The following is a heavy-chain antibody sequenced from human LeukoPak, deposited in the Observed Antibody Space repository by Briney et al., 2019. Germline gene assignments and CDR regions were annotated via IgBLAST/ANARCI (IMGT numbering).Heavy chain of an antibody. CDR2: INHSRST. CDR1: GGSFSGYY. V-gene: IGHV4-34*01. J-gene: IGHJ4*02. CDR3: ARGQYYYDSSGYYYPYYFDY. D-gene: IGHD3-22*01. Sequence: SETLSLTCAVYGGSFSGYYWSWIRQPPGKGLEWIGEINHSRSTNYNPSLKTRVTISVDTSKNQFSLKLSSVTAADTAVYYCARGQYYYDSSGYYYPYYFDYWGQGTLVTVSS.